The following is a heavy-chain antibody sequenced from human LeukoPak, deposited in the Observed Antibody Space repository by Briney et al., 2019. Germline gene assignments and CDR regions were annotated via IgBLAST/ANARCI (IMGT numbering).Heavy chain of an antibody. Sequence: SQTPSLTCAISGDSVSSNSAAWNWIRQSPSRGLEWLGRTYYRSKWYNDYAVSVKSRITINPDTSKNQFSLQLNSVTPEDTAVYYCARVSYRFLEWLSLDYWGQGTLVTVSS. D-gene: IGHD3-3*01. J-gene: IGHJ4*02. CDR3: ARVSYRFLEWLSLDY. CDR2: TYYRSKWYN. CDR1: GDSVSSNSAA. V-gene: IGHV6-1*01.